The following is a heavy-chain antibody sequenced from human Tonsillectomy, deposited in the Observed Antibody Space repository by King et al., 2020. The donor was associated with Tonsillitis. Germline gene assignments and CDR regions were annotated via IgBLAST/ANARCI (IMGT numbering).Heavy chain of an antibody. CDR2: IYWDDDK. J-gene: IGHJ4*02. Sequence: VTLKESGPALVKPTQTLTLTCTFSGCSLSTSGMCVSWIRQPPGKALECLALIYWDDDKIYSTPLKTTLTISRATSKNHVVLTMTNMDPVATATYYCARISNDFWSGYADYWGRGTLVTVSS. CDR3: ARISNDFWSGYADY. D-gene: IGHD3-3*01. V-gene: IGHV2-70*01. CDR1: GCSLSTSGMC.